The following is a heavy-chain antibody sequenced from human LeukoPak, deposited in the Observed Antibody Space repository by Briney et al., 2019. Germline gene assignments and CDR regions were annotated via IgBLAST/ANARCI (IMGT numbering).Heavy chain of an antibody. CDR2: VSFSGTT. D-gene: IGHD1-26*01. V-gene: IGHV4-59*11. J-gene: IGHJ6*02. CDR3: ARSRVSGSYLDYHSGMDA. CDR1: GGPITSHY. Sequence: SETLSLTCTVSGGPITSHYWSWIRQPPGKGLEWIGYVSFSGTTKYSPSLNNRVTISRDTSQNQFFLRLNTVTAADTAVYFCARSRVSGSYLDYHSGMDAWGQGTTVIVSS.